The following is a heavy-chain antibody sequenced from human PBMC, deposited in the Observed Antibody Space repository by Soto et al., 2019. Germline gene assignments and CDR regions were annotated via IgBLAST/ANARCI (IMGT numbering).Heavy chain of an antibody. CDR1: GFTFSDYY. V-gene: IGHV3-11*01. D-gene: IGHD6-6*01. Sequence: GGSLSLSYAASGFTFSDYYVSWIRQAPGKGLEWVSYISSSGSTIYYADSVKGRFTISRDNAKNSLYLQMNSLRAEDTAVYYCARDPGLTQLVIPYYFDYWGQGTLVTVSS. CDR3: ARDPGLTQLVIPYYFDY. J-gene: IGHJ4*02. CDR2: ISSSGSTI.